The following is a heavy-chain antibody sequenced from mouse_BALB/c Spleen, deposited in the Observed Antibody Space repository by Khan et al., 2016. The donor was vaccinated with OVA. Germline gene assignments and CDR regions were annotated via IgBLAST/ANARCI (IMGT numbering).Heavy chain of an antibody. J-gene: IGHJ3*01. V-gene: IGHV14-3*02. CDR2: IDPANGDT. D-gene: IGHD2-1*01. CDR3: ATLTGNALAY. CDR1: GFNIKDTY. Sequence: VQLKQSGAELVKPGASVKLSCTGSGFNIKDTYMHWMNQRPEQGLEWIGRIDPANGDTKYGPEFKDKATLTADTSSNTAYLQLSSLTSEDTAVYYYATLTGNALAYGGQGTPVSVS.